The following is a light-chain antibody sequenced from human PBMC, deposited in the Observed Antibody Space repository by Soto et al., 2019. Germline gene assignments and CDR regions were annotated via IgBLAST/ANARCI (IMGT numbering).Light chain of an antibody. V-gene: IGKV3-20*01. CDR3: QPYGSSRT. Sequence: EIVLTQSPGTLSLSPGERATLSCRASQSVSSTYLAWYQQKPGQAPRLLIYGASNRATGILDRFSGSGSGTDFTLTIIRLEPEDFAVYYCQPYGSSRTFGQGTKLEIK. CDR1: QSVSSTY. J-gene: IGKJ2*01. CDR2: GAS.